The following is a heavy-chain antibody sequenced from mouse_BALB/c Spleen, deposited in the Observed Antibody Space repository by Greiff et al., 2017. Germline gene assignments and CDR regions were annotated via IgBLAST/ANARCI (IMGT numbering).Heavy chain of an antibody. D-gene: IGHD2-2*01. Sequence: QVQLKESGPGLVQPSQSLSITCTVSGFSLTSYGVHWVRQSPGKGLEWLGVIWSGGSTDYNAAFISRLSISKDNSKSQVFFKMNSLQANDTAIYYCARIWGGYDSYWYFDVWGAGTTVTVSS. CDR2: IWSGGST. CDR3: ARIWGGYDSYWYFDV. CDR1: GFSLTSYG. V-gene: IGHV2-2*02. J-gene: IGHJ1*01.